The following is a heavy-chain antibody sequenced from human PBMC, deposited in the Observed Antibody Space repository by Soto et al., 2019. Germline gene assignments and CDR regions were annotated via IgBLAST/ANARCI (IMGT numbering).Heavy chain of an antibody. J-gene: IGHJ5*02. Sequence: SETLSLTCTVFGGSVSIGDYLWSWIRQRPGKGLEWIGYIHDSGNTYYNPSLKSRVTISLDTSKNQFSLKVTSMTAADTAVYFCARARGGDSGDYASLFDRWGQGNL. D-gene: IGHD4-17*01. CDR3: ARARGGDSGDYASLFDR. CDR2: IHDSGNT. CDR1: GGSVSIGDYL. V-gene: IGHV4-30-4*01.